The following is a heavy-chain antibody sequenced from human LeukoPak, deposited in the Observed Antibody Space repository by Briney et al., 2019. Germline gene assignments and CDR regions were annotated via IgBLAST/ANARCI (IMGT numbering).Heavy chain of an antibody. V-gene: IGHV3-30-3*01. CDR2: ISYDGSNK. CDR1: GYTFTSYA. Sequence: SCKASGYTFTSYAMHWVRQAPGKGLEWVAVISYDGSNKYYADSVKGRFTISRDNSKNTLYLQMNSLRAEDTAVYYCARDDSGFGSTSFAMGWFDPWGQGTLVTVSS. CDR3: ARDDSGFGSTSFAMGWFDP. D-gene: IGHD2-2*01. J-gene: IGHJ5*02.